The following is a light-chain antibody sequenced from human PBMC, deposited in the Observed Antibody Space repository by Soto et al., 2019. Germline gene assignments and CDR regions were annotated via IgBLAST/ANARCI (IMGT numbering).Light chain of an antibody. CDR1: SGHSDYA. CDR2: LNSDGSH. CDR3: QTWATGVRV. J-gene: IGLJ3*02. V-gene: IGLV4-69*01. Sequence: QAVVPQSPSVSASLGASVKLTCTLSSGHSDYAIAWHQQQPEKGPRYLMKLNSDGSHNKGDGIPDRFSGSSSGAERYLTISSLQSEDEADYYCQTWATGVRVLGGGTQLTVL.